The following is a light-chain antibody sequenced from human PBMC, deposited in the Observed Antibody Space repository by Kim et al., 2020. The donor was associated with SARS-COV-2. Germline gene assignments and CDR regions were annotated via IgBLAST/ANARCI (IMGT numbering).Light chain of an antibody. CDR1: SGSIASNY. V-gene: IGLV6-57*02. J-gene: IGLJ3*02. CDR3: QSYDADSRWV. CDR2: EDE. Sequence: KTVTIACTGSSGSIASNYVQWYQQRQGSAPITLIYEDEQRPSGVPDRVSGSIDRSSNSASLTISGLKTEDEADYYCQSYDADSRWVFGGGTQLTVL.